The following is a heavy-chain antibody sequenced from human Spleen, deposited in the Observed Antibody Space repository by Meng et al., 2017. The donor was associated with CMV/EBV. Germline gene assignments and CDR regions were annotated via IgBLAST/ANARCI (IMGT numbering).Heavy chain of an antibody. J-gene: IGHJ4*02. Sequence: SETLSLTCTVSGGSISSSSYYWGWIRQPPGKGLEWIGSIYYSGSTYYNPSLKSRVTISVDTSKNQFSLKLGSVTAADTAVYYCARAVVRGVIHYFDYWGQGTLVTVSS. CDR2: IYYSGST. CDR3: ARAVVRGVIHYFDY. V-gene: IGHV4-39*07. D-gene: IGHD3-10*01. CDR1: GGSISSSSYY.